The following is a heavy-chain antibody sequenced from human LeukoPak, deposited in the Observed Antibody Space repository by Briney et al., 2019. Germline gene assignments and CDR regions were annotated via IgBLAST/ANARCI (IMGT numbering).Heavy chain of an antibody. CDR1: GYTFTSYY. Sequence: ASVKVSCKASGYTFTSYYTHWVRQAPGQGLEWMGIINPSGGSTSYARKFQGRVTMTRDTSTSTVYMELSSLRSEDTAVYYCASSPYYYDSSGYYGPYYWGQGTLVTVSS. D-gene: IGHD3-22*01. CDR3: ASSPYYYDSSGYYGPYY. J-gene: IGHJ4*02. V-gene: IGHV1-46*01. CDR2: INPSGGST.